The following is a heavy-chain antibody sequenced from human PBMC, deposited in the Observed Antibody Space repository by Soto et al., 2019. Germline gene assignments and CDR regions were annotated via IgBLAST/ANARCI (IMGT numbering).Heavy chain of an antibody. D-gene: IGHD3-3*01. V-gene: IGHV3-23*01. CDR1: RFTFSSYA. Sequence: AGSLRLSCAASRFTFSSYAMSWVRQAPGKGLEWVSAISGSGGSTYYADSVKGRFTISRDNSKNTLYLQMNSLRAEDTAVYYCAKRKLRFLEFYGMDVWGQGTTVTVSS. CDR3: AKRKLRFLEFYGMDV. J-gene: IGHJ6*02. CDR2: ISGSGGST.